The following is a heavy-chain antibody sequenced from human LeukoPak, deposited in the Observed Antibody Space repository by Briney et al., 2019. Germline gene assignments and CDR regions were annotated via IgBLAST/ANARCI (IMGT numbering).Heavy chain of an antibody. D-gene: IGHD3-10*01. Sequence: ASVKVSCKVSGYTLTELSMHWVRQAPGKGLEWMGGFDPEDGETIYAQKFQGRVTMTEDTSTDTAYMELSSLRSEDTAVYYCATVPMVRGKIMFDYWGQGTLVTVSS. J-gene: IGHJ4*02. CDR3: ATVPMVRGKIMFDY. CDR2: FDPEDGET. V-gene: IGHV1-24*01. CDR1: GYTLTELS.